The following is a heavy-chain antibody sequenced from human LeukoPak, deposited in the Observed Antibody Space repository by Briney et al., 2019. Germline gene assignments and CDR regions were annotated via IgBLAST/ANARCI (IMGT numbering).Heavy chain of an antibody. CDR2: ISYDGSNK. J-gene: IGHJ4*02. V-gene: IGHV3-30-3*01. Sequence: SGGSLRLSCAASGFTFSSYAMHCVRQAPGKGLEWVAVISYDGSNKYYADSVKGRFTISRDNSKNTLYLQMNSLRAEDTAVYYCAREEERITGTTGEDYWGQGTLVTVSS. CDR1: GFTFSSYA. CDR3: AREEERITGTTGEDY. D-gene: IGHD1-7*01.